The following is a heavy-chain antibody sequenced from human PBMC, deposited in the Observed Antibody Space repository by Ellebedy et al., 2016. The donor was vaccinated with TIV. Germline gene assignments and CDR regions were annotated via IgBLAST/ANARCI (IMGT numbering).Heavy chain of an antibody. CDR3: ERIEIMLRGDPFDY. Sequence: GESLKISCAASGFTFSTYWMTWVRPAPGKGLEWVASIKEDGNEIEYLDSVKGRFTISRDNAKKSLYLQMNSLTAEDTAVYYCERIEIMLRGDPFDYWGQGTLVTVSS. V-gene: IGHV3-7*01. CDR2: IKEDGNEI. CDR1: GFTFSTYW. J-gene: IGHJ4*02. D-gene: IGHD3-16*01.